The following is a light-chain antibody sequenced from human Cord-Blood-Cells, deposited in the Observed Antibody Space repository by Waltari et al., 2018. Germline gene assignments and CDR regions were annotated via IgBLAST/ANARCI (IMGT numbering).Light chain of an antibody. CDR1: QGISSY. Sequence: IQLTQSPSSLSASVGDRVTITCRASQGISSYLAWYQQKPVKAPKLLIYAASTLQSGVASRFSGSGSGTDFTLTISSLQPEDFATYYCQQLNSYLYTLGQ. V-gene: IGKV1-9*01. CDR2: AAS. J-gene: IGKJ2*01. CDR3: QQLNSYLYT.